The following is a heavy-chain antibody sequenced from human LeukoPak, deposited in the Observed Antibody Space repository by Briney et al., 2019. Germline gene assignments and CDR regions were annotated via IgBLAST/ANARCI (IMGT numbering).Heavy chain of an antibody. CDR3: ARSYDTSAYYLVFDY. CDR2: IYYSGNT. D-gene: IGHD3-22*01. J-gene: IGHJ4*02. Sequence: SETLSLTCTVSGGSISSSSYYWGLVRQPPGKGLEWIGSIYYSGNTYYNPSLKSRVTISVDTSKNHFSLKLSSVTAADTAVYYCARSYDTSAYYLVFDYWGQGTLVTVSS. CDR1: GGSISSSSYY. V-gene: IGHV4-39*02.